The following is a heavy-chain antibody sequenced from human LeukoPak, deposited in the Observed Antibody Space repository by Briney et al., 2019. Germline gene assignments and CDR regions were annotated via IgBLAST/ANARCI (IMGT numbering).Heavy chain of an antibody. CDR2: IYYSGST. Sequence: PSETLSLTCAVSGGSISSYYWSWIRQPPGKGLEWIGYIYYSGSTNYNPSLKSRVTISVDTSKNQFSLKLSSVTAADTAVYYCARTATIGYYYYMDVWGKGTTVTVSS. J-gene: IGHJ6*03. CDR3: ARTATIGYYYYMDV. V-gene: IGHV4-59*01. D-gene: IGHD5-24*01. CDR1: GGSISSYY.